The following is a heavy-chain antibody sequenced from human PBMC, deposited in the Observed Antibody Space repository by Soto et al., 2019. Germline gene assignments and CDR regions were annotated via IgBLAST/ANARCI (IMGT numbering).Heavy chain of an antibody. V-gene: IGHV4-39*01. CDR3: ARHGSN. CDR2: IYYSGIT. CDR1: GVSISNSGYY. Sequence: QLQLQESGPGLVKPSETLSLTCTVSGVSISNSGYYWGWIRRPPGKGLEWIGTIYYSGITYYNPSLKSRVTISVDTSKNQFSLKLTSVTAADTAVYYCARHGSNWGQGTLVTVSS. J-gene: IGHJ4*02.